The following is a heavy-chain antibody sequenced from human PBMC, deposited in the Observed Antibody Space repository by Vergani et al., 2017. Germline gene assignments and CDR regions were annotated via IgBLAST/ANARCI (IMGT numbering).Heavy chain of an antibody. D-gene: IGHD6-19*01. J-gene: IGHJ4*02. CDR1: GGTFSSYT. CDR2: IIPILGIA. Sequence: QVQLVQSGAEVKKPGSSVKVSCKASGGTFSSYTISWVRQAPGQGLEWMGRIIPILGIANYAQKFQGRVTITADKSTSTAYMELSRLRSDDTAVYYCARAAVAGTMDYWGQGTLITVSS. CDR3: ARAAVAGTMDY. V-gene: IGHV1-69*09.